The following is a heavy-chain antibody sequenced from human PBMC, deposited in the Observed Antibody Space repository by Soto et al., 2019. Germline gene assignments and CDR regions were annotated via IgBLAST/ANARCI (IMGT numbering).Heavy chain of an antibody. Sequence: ASVKVSCKASGYTFTGYYMHWVRQAPGQGLEWMGWINPNSGGTNYAQKFQGRVTITRDTSASTAYMELSSLRSEDTAVYYCATVVWGNSGSYYRRHAFDIWGQGTMVTVSS. CDR3: ATVVWGNSGSYYRRHAFDI. V-gene: IGHV1-2*02. D-gene: IGHD1-26*01. J-gene: IGHJ3*02. CDR2: INPNSGGT. CDR1: GYTFTGYY.